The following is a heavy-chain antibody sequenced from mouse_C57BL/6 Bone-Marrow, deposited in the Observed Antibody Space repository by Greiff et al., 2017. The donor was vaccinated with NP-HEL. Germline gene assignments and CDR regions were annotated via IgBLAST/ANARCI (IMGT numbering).Heavy chain of an antibody. D-gene: IGHD1-2*01. CDR3: ARSGDYYGYLFDY. Sequence: EVQLQESGPGLVKPSQSLSLTCTVTGYSITSDYAWNWIRQFPGNKLEWMGYISYSGSTSYNPSLKSRISITRDTSKNQFFLQLNSVTTEDTATYYCARSGDYYGYLFDYWGQGTTLTVSS. CDR2: ISYSGST. CDR1: GYSITSDYA. V-gene: IGHV3-2*02. J-gene: IGHJ2*01.